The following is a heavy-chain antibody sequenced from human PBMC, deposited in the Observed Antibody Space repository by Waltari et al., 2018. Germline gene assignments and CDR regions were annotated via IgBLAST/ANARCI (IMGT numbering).Heavy chain of an antibody. Sequence: EVQLLDSGGDSVQPGGSLRLSCAASGCMFSDYAMSWVRRAPGKGLEWVSGISGGGISTYYADSVKGRFSVSRDNSNKTLFLEMRSLRAEDTAVYYCAKLGGYSLNGLDVWGQGTTVTVS. V-gene: IGHV3-23*01. CDR3: AKLGGYSLNGLDV. CDR1: GCMFSDYA. D-gene: IGHD2-21*01. CDR2: ISGGGIST. J-gene: IGHJ6*02.